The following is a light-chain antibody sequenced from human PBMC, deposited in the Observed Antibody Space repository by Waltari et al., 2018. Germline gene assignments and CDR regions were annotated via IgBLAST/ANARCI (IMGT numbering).Light chain of an antibody. J-gene: IGKJ2*01. V-gene: IGKV4-1*01. CDR3: QQYYSTPYT. Sequence: DIVMTQSPDSLAVSLGERTSINCNASQSVLYSADKKNYLAWYRQKPGQPPNLLIDWASTRESGVPGRFSGSGSGTDFTLTISSLQAEDVAVYYCQQYYSTPYTFGQGTKLEIK. CDR1: QSVLYSADKKNY. CDR2: WAS.